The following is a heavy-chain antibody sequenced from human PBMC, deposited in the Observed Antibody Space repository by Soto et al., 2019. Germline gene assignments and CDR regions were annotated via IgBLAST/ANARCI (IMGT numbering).Heavy chain of an antibody. V-gene: IGHV1-69*06. D-gene: IGHD6-19*01. J-gene: IGHJ4*02. Sequence: SVKVSCKASGGTFSSYAISWVRQAPGQGLEWMGGIIPIFGTANYAQKFQGRVTITADKSTSTAYMELSSLRSEDTAVYYCARGPYSSGWYRGRVWFDYWGQGTLVTVS. CDR1: GGTFSSYA. CDR2: IIPIFGTA. CDR3: ARGPYSSGWYRGRVWFDY.